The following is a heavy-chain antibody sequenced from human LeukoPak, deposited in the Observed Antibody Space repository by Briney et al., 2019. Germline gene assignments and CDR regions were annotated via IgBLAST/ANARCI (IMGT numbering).Heavy chain of an antibody. Sequence: PSETLSLTCAGPGVSLYSSYYYWGWIRQPPGKGLEWIATIHYTGTTFYNPSLESRVTISVATARNRFSLNLASVTAADTAIYYCARVVGYGPQERDFYDGLDVWGLGTTVTVSS. D-gene: IGHD2/OR15-2a*01. J-gene: IGHJ6*02. CDR1: GVSLYSSYYY. CDR3: ARVVGYGPQERDFYDGLDV. V-gene: IGHV4-39*02. CDR2: IHYTGTT.